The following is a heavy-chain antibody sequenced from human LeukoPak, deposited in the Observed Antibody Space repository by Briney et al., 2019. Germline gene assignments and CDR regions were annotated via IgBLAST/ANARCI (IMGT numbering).Heavy chain of an antibody. CDR3: AKSRGSSSGSFNY. Sequence: GGSLRLSCAASGFTFSSYAMSWVRQAPGKGLERVSAISGSGGSTYYADSVKGRFTISRDNSKNTLYLQMNSLRAEDTAVYYCAKSRGSSSGSFNYWGQGTLVTVSS. CDR1: GFTFSSYA. D-gene: IGHD3-16*01. V-gene: IGHV3-23*01. J-gene: IGHJ4*02. CDR2: ISGSGGST.